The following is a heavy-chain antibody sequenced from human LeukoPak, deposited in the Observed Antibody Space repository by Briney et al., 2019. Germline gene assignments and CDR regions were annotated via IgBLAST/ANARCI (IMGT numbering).Heavy chain of an antibody. D-gene: IGHD3-22*01. Sequence: SETLSLTCAVYSGSFNGYYWSWIRQPPGKGLEWIGEINHSGSTNYNPSLKSRVTMSVDTSKNQFSLKLSSVTAADTAVYYCASTSDSGGYYYDYWGQGTLVTVSS. CDR2: INHSGST. J-gene: IGHJ4*02. CDR1: SGSFNGYY. CDR3: ASTSDSGGYYYDY. V-gene: IGHV4-34*01.